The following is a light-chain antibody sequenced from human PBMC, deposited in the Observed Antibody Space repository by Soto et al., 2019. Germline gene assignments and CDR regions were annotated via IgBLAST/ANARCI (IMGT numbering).Light chain of an antibody. Sequence: DIQLTQSPSSLSAAVGDRVTITCRASQGISSFLAWFQQKPGKAPKLLIYGASALQSGIPSRFSGSGSGTEFTLTISSLQPEEFATYYCQQLKTYPVIFGGGTKVEIK. CDR1: QGISSF. V-gene: IGKV1-9*01. J-gene: IGKJ4*01. CDR2: GAS. CDR3: QQLKTYPVI.